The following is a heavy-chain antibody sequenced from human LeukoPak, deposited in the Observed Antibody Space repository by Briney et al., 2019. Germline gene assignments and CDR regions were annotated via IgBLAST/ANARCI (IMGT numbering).Heavy chain of an antibody. Sequence: GGSLRLSCAASGFTFSSYAMHWVRQAPGKGLEWVAVISYDGSNKYYADSVKGRFTISRDNSKNTLYLQMNSLRAEDTAVYYCARRPSEWGQGTLVTVSS. CDR3: ARRPSE. D-gene: IGHD6-6*01. J-gene: IGHJ4*02. CDR2: ISYDGSNK. CDR1: GFTFSSYA. V-gene: IGHV3-30*14.